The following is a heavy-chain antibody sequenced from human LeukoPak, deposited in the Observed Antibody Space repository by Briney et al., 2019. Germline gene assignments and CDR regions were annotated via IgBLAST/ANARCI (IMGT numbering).Heavy chain of an antibody. V-gene: IGHV1-69*05. D-gene: IGHD6-13*01. Sequence: SVKVSCKASGGTFSSYAISWVRQAPGQGLEWMGGIIPIFGTADYAQKFQGRVTITTDESTSTAYMELSSLRSEDTAVYYCARGPIAADAFDIWGQGTMVTVSS. CDR3: ARGPIAADAFDI. CDR2: IIPIFGTA. J-gene: IGHJ3*02. CDR1: GGTFSSYA.